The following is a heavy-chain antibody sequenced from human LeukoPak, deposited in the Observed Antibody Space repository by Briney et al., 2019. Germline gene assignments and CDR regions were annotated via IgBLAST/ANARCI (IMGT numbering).Heavy chain of an antibody. D-gene: IGHD3-3*01. Sequence: GGSLRLSCAASGFTFSNYGMHWVRQAPGKGLVWVAHIRSDENYKHYADSVKGRFTISRDNSKNTVYVQMNSLRPEDTAVYYCAKDAHWSADHWGQGTLVTVSS. CDR3: AKDAHWSADH. CDR2: IRSDENYK. J-gene: IGHJ5*02. V-gene: IGHV3-30*02. CDR1: GFTFSNYG.